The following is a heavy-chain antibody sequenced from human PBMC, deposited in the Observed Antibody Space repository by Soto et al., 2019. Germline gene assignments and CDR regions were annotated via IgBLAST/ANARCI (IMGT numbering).Heavy chain of an antibody. Sequence: EVQLLESGGGLVQPGGLLRHSCAASGFSFSNYAMSWVRQAQGKGLEWVSTISGSGDNTDYVDSVKGRFTISRDNSKNTLYLQMNSLRAEDTAVYYCAKDPLTVTPYFDYWGQGTLVTVSS. J-gene: IGHJ4*02. V-gene: IGHV3-23*01. CDR3: AKDPLTVTPYFDY. CDR1: GFSFSNYA. D-gene: IGHD4-17*01. CDR2: ISGSGDNT.